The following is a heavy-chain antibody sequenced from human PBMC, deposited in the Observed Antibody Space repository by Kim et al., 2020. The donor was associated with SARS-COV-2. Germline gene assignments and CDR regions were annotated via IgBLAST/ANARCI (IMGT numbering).Heavy chain of an antibody. CDR3: VNAAGY. CDR2: ITDNGGTT. Sequence: GGSLRLSCSASGFTFSTSAMHWVRQAPGKGLEYVSAITDNGGTTYYTDSSKGRFTISRDNSKNTLYLQMSGLRNEDTALYYCVNAAGYWGQGTRVTVSS. J-gene: IGHJ4*02. V-gene: IGHV3-64D*09. D-gene: IGHD3-10*01. CDR1: GFTFSTSA.